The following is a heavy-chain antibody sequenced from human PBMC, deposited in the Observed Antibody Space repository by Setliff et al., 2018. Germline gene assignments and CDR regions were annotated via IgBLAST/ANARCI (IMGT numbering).Heavy chain of an antibody. Sequence: GGSPRLSCAASGFAFDSYAMHWVRQAPGKGLEWVAIIFHDGRDIYYGDSVQGRFAISRDNSKNTLYLQMNSLRSDDTAVYYCAGVHWTTNWFLHYWGQGTLVTVSS. CDR3: AGVHWTTNWFLHY. J-gene: IGHJ4*01. D-gene: IGHD7-27*01. CDR1: GFAFDSYA. CDR2: IFHDGRDI. V-gene: IGHV3-30*03.